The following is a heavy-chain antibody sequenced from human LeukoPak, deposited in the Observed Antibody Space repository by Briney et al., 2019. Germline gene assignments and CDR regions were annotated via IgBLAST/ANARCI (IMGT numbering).Heavy chain of an antibody. Sequence: GGSLRLSCAASGFTFNNYTMHWVRQAPGKGLEWVAVISFDGSNQYYADSVKGRFTISRDNSKKKLYLRMHSLRAEDTAVYYCARTLVDQFAPVRGVLYFYDYWGQGTLVTVSS. V-gene: IGHV3-30*04. CDR1: GFTFNNYT. D-gene: IGHD3-10*02. CDR3: ARTLVDQFAPVRGVLYFYDY. CDR2: ISFDGSNQ. J-gene: IGHJ4*02.